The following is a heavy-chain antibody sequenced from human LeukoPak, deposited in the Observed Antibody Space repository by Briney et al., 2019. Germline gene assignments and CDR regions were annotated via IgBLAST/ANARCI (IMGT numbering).Heavy chain of an antibody. CDR2: MNPNSGNT. D-gene: IGHD2-2*01. CDR3: ATYCSSTSCPYNWFDH. J-gene: IGHJ5*02. CDR1: GYTFTSYD. Sequence: ASVKVSCKASGYTFTSYDINWVRQATGQGLEWMGWMNPNSGNTGYAQKFQGRVTITRNTSISTAYMELSSLRSEDTAVYYCATYCSSTSCPYNWFDHWGQGTLVTVSS. V-gene: IGHV1-8*03.